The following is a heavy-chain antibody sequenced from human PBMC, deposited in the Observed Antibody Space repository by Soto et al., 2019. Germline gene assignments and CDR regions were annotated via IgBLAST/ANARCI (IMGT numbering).Heavy chain of an antibody. V-gene: IGHV1-69*13. D-gene: IGHD2-15*01. CDR3: ARSIVVVVAATPYYYDYGMDV. Sequence: SAVKVSCKASGGTFSSYAISWVRQAPGQGLEWMGGIIPIFGTANYAQKFQGRVTITADESTSTAYMELSSLRSEDTAVYYCARSIVVVVAATPYYYDYGMDVWG. CDR1: GGTFSSYA. CDR2: IIPIFGTA. J-gene: IGHJ6*01.